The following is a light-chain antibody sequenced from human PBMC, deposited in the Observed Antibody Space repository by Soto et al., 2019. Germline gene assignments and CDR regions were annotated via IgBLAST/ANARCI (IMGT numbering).Light chain of an antibody. V-gene: IGLV2-11*01. CDR2: DVD. Sequence: QSALTQPRSVSGSPGQSVAISCTGTSSDIGGYNYVSWYQQHPGKAPKVMIYDVDKRPSWVPDRFSGSKSGNTASLTISDRQTEDEADYYCCSNAGRPDVFGTGTKLTVL. CDR3: CSNAGRPDV. J-gene: IGLJ1*01. CDR1: SSDIGGYNY.